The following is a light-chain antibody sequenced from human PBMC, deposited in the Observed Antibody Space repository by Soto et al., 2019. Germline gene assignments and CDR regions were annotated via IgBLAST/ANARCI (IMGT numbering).Light chain of an antibody. V-gene: IGKV3-15*01. CDR1: QSVKIN. J-gene: IGKJ5*01. CDR3: QQYNNWPPIT. Sequence: EIVMTQSPATLSVSPGERATLSCRASQSVKINLAWYQQKPGQAPRLLIYGAFTRATGIPARFSGSGSGTEFTLTISNLQSEDFAVYCCQQYNNWPPITFGQGTRVEIK. CDR2: GAF.